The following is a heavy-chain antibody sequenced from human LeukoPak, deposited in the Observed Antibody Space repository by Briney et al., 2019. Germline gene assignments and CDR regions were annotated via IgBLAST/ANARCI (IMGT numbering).Heavy chain of an antibody. CDR1: GFTFSSYA. J-gene: IGHJ5*02. D-gene: IGHD6-13*01. V-gene: IGHV3-23*01. CDR2: ISGSGGST. CDR3: AKDLSSWFQGFDP. Sequence: GGSLRLSCAASGFTFSSYAMSWVRQAPGKGLEWGSAISGSGGSTYYADSVKGRFTISRDNSKNTLYLHMNSLRAEDTAVYYCAKDLSSWFQGFDPWGQGTLVTVSS.